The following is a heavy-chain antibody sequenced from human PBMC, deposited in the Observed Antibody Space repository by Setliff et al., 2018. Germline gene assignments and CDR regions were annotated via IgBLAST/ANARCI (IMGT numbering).Heavy chain of an antibody. CDR1: GGLIYDHW. D-gene: IGHD3-3*01. CDR3: ARERQGGFLEWSPLDP. V-gene: IGHV4-4*07. CDR2: VYSDGDT. Sequence: NPSETLSLTCSVSGGLIYDHWWTWVRQPAGEEFQWIGRVYSDGDTEYNPSLKSRVTISVDTSNNQFSLHLTSVTAADTARYFCARERQGGFLEWSPLDPWGQGILVTVS. J-gene: IGHJ5*02.